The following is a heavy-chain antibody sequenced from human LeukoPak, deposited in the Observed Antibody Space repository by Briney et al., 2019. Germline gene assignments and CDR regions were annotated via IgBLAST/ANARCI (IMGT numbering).Heavy chain of an antibody. V-gene: IGHV4-4*07. CDR1: GGSISSYY. CDR2: IDTSGNT. J-gene: IGHJ5*02. CDR3: ARGSLGDYGDYART. D-gene: IGHD4-17*01. Sequence: SETLSLTCTVSGGSISSYYWSWIRQPAGKGLEWIGRIDTSGNTNYKPSLKSRVTMSVDTSKNQFSLKLSSVTAADTAVYYCARGSLGDYGDYARTWGQGTLVTVSS.